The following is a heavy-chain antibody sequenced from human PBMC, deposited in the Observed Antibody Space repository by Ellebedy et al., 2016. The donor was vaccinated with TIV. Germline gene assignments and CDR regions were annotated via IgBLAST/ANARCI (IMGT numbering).Heavy chain of an antibody. CDR3: ARGGGYYYDSSGYYGGWFDP. CDR1: GFTFSSYW. CDR2: INNDGSST. V-gene: IGHV3-74*01. D-gene: IGHD3-22*01. J-gene: IGHJ5*02. Sequence: GESLKISCAASGFTFSSYWMHWVRQAPGKGLVWVSHINNDGSSTSYADSVKGRFTISRDNAKNTLYLQMNSLRAEDTAVYYCARGGGYYYDSSGYYGGWFDPWGQGTLVTVFS.